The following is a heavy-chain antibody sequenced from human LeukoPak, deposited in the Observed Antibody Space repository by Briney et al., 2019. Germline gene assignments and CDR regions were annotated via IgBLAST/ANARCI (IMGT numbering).Heavy chain of an antibody. Sequence: SEPLSLTCTVSGGSISLGDYYWSRIRQPPGRGHVCFEYNCYSGSPYYNPSLKSRVTISVDPSKNQFSLKVISVTAADTAVYYCARGFSYYDFWSGYYYYYYVDVWGKGTTVTVSS. CDR2: NCYSGSP. CDR1: GGSISLGDYY. V-gene: IGHV4-30-4*08. D-gene: IGHD3-3*01. CDR3: ARGFSYYDFWSGYYYYYYVDV. J-gene: IGHJ6*03.